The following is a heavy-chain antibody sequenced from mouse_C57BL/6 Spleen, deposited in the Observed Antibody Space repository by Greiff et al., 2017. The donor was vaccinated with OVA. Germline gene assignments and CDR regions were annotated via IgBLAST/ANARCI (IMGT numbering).Heavy chain of an antibody. D-gene: IGHD3-2*02. V-gene: IGHV2-6-1*01. CDR1: GFSLTSYG. CDR3: ARHDSSGFYYAMDY. CDR2: IWSDGST. J-gene: IGHJ4*01. Sequence: VKLVESGPGLVAPSQSLSITCTVSGFSLTSYGVHWVRQPPGKGLEWLVVIWSDGSTTYNSALKSRLSISKDNSKSQVFLKMNSLQTDDTAMYYCARHDSSGFYYAMDYWGQGTSVTVSS.